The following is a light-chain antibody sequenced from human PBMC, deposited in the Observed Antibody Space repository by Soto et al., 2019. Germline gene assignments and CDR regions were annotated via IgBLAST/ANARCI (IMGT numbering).Light chain of an antibody. CDR3: QQYGSSGT. CDR1: QSVRSN. J-gene: IGKJ1*01. CDR2: GAS. V-gene: IGKV3-20*01. Sequence: VMTQSPATLSVSPGERVTLSCRASQSVRSNLAWYQQKPGQSPRLLIYGASTRATGIPDRFSGSGSGTDFTLTISRLEPEDFAVYYCQQYGSSGTFGQGTKVDIK.